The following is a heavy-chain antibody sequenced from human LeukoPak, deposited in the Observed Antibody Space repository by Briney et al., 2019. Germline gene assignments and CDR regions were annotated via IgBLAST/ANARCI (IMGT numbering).Heavy chain of an antibody. Sequence: ASVKVSCKASGGTFSSFGISWVRQAPGQGLEWTGGIIPIFGTAHYAQKFQGRVTVTADKSTNAAYMELSRLRSEDTAVYYCARLVYYDSSGYYYLWFDPWSQGTLVTVSS. CDR2: IIPIFGTA. CDR1: GGTFSSFG. V-gene: IGHV1-69*06. J-gene: IGHJ5*02. D-gene: IGHD3-22*01. CDR3: ARLVYYDSSGYYYLWFDP.